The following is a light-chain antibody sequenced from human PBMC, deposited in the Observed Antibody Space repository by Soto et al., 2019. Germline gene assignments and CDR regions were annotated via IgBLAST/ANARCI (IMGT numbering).Light chain of an antibody. CDR1: SSDVGGYDH. Sequence: QSALTQPASVSGSPGQSIAISRIGSSSDVGGYDHVSWYQQYQGKAPKLMIYDVFNRPSGVSIRFSGSKSGNTASLTISGLQAEDEADYYCSSYTSSSTLLFGTGTKLTVL. J-gene: IGLJ1*01. V-gene: IGLV2-14*01. CDR3: SSYTSSSTLL. CDR2: DVF.